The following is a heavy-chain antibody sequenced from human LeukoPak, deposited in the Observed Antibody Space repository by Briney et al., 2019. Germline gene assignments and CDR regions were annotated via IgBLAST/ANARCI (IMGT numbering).Heavy chain of an antibody. D-gene: IGHD5/OR15-5a*01. Sequence: SETLSLTCTVSGGSISSSSYYWGWIRQPPGKGLEWIGSIYYSGSTYYNPSLKSRVTISVDTSKNQFSLKLSSVTAADTAVYYCARDSECLRFEGDAFDIWGQGTMVTVSS. CDR1: GGSISSSSYY. J-gene: IGHJ3*02. CDR3: ARDSECLRFEGDAFDI. CDR2: IYYSGST. V-gene: IGHV4-39*07.